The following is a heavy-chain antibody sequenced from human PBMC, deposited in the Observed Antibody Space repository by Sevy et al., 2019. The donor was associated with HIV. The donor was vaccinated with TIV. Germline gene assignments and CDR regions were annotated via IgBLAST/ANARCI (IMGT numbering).Heavy chain of an antibody. V-gene: IGHV1-2*06. CDR2: INPNSGGT. Sequence: ASVKVSCKASGYTFTGYYMQWVRQAHGQGLEWMGRINPNSGGTNYAQKFQGRVTMTRDTSISTAYMELSRLRSDDTAVYYCARAIIIMAHIGSFPFDYWGQGTLVTVSS. CDR3: ARAIIIMAHIGSFPFDY. D-gene: IGHD3-10*01. J-gene: IGHJ4*02. CDR1: GYTFTGYY.